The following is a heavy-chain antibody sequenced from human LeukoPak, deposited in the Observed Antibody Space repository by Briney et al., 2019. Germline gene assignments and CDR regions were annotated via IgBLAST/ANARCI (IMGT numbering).Heavy chain of an antibody. J-gene: IGHJ5*02. D-gene: IGHD6-13*01. CDR1: GFTFSSYA. V-gene: IGHV3-30*01. CDR3: ARMGIAAAVNNWFDP. CDR2: ISYDGSNK. Sequence: TGGSLRLSCAASGFTFSSYAMHWVRQAPGKGLEWVAVISYDGSNKYYADSVKGRFTISRDNSKNTLYLQMNSLRAEDTAVYYCARMGIAAAVNNWFDPWGQGTLVPVSS.